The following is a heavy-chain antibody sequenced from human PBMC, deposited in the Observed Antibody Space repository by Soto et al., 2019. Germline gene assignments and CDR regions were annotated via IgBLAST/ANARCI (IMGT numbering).Heavy chain of an antibody. J-gene: IGHJ4*02. V-gene: IGHV3-23*01. Sequence: EVQLLESGGAVVQPGGSLRLSCVGSGFNFDSHAMSRVRQAPGKGLEWVSSVSPSGASTHFPDFLKGRFSSSRDNSKNTVYLEMSNLRVEDTAVYYCAKDLPLWSGYSFSENHWGQGTLVTVSS. CDR3: AKDLPLWSGYSFSENH. CDR1: GFNFDSHA. CDR2: VSPSGAST. D-gene: IGHD3-3*01.